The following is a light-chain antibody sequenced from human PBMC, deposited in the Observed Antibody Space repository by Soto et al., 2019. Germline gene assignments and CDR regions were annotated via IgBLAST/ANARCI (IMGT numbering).Light chain of an antibody. CDR1: QSVSSSY. CDR2: DAS. CDR3: QQYGSSPT. V-gene: IGKV3D-20*01. Sequence: EIVMTQSPATLSVSPGERATLSCRASQSVSSSYLAWYQQKPGLAPRLLIYDASSRATGIPDRFSGSGSGTDFTLTISRLEPEDFAVYYCQQYGSSPTFGQGTRRENK. J-gene: IGKJ5*01.